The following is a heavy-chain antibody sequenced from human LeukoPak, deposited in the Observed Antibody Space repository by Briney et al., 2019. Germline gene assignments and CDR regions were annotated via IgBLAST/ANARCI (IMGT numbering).Heavy chain of an antibody. CDR1: GFTFSSYA. CDR2: ISSNGGST. V-gene: IGHV3-64D*06. CDR3: VKAKRDGYNYALGYFDY. Sequence: PGGSLRLSCSATGFTFSSYAMHWVRQAPGKGLEYVSDISSNGGSTYYADSVKGGFTISRDNSKNTLYLQMSSLRAEDTAVYYCVKAKRDGYNYALGYFDYWGQGTLVTVSS. J-gene: IGHJ4*02. D-gene: IGHD5-24*01.